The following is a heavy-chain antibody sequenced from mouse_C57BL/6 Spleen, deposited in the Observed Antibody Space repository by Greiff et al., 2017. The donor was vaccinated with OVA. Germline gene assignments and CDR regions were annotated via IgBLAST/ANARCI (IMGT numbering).Heavy chain of an antibody. CDR2: IYPGDGDT. J-gene: IGHJ2*01. CDR1: GYAFSSSW. Sequence: QVQLKQSGPELVKPGASVKISCKASGYAFSSSWMNWVKQRPGKGLEWIGRIYPGDGDTNSNGTFTGKATLTADKSSRTAYMQLSSLTSEDSAVDFCARLLYSNYDFDYWGQGTTLTVSS. D-gene: IGHD2-5*01. V-gene: IGHV1-82*01. CDR3: ARLLYSNYDFDY.